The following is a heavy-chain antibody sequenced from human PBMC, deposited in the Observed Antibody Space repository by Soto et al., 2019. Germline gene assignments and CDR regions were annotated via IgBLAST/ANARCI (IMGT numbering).Heavy chain of an antibody. CDR2: IYYSGST. V-gene: IGHV4-31*03. D-gene: IGHD2-15*01. CDR3: ARGSTVAAIIFDY. Sequence: HVQLQETGPGLVKPSQTLSLTCTFSGDSISSGGYYWRWIRQHPGKVLEWIGYIYYSGSTYYNPSLTSSVIISVDTSKNQFSLKLSSVTAADTAVYYCARGSTVAAIIFDYWGQGPLVTVSS. CDR1: GDSISSGGYY. J-gene: IGHJ4*02.